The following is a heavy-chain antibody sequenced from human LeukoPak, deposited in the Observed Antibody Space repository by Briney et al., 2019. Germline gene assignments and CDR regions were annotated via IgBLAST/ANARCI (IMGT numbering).Heavy chain of an antibody. CDR1: GGTFSSYA. V-gene: IGHV1-69*04. D-gene: IGHD1-26*01. Sequence: SVKVSCKASGGTFSSYAISWVRQAPGQGLEWMGRIIPILGIANYAQKFQGRVTITADKSTSTAHMELSSLRSEDTAVYYCARDPVGVFNFDYWGQGTLVTVSS. CDR3: ARDPVGVFNFDY. J-gene: IGHJ4*02. CDR2: IIPILGIA.